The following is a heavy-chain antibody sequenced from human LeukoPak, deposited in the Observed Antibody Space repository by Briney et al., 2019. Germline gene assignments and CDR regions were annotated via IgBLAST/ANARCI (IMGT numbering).Heavy chain of an antibody. CDR2: INHSGST. V-gene: IGHV4-34*01. CDR1: GGSFSGYY. CDR3: ASSYYYGSALGY. J-gene: IGHJ4*02. Sequence: PSETLSLTCAVYGGSFSGYYWSWIRQPPGKGLEWIGEINHSGSTNYNPSLKSRVTISVDTSKNQFSLELSSVTAADTAVYYCASSYYYGSALGYWGQGTLVTVSS. D-gene: IGHD3-10*01.